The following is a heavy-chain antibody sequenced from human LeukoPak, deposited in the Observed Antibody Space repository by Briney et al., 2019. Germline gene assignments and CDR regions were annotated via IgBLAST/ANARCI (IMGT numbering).Heavy chain of an antibody. CDR1: GFSLSTSGVG. CDR2: FYGMDDK. Sequence: SGPTLVKPTQTLTLTCTFSGFSLSTSGVGVGWIRQPPGKALGWLASFYGMDDKPYSPSLKSRLTITKDTSKNQVVLTMTNMDPVDTATYYCAHSLAQGYCSSTSCYPYFDYWGQGTLVTVSS. J-gene: IGHJ4*02. V-gene: IGHV2-5*01. CDR3: AHSLAQGYCSSTSCYPYFDY. D-gene: IGHD2-2*01.